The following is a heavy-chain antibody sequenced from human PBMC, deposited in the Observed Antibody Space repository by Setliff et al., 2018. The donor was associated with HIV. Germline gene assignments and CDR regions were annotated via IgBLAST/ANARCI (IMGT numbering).Heavy chain of an antibody. CDR3: ARGATRDFIVGATIFDY. J-gene: IGHJ4*02. CDR2: IYTSGSL. CDR1: GGSISSGNDY. D-gene: IGHD1-26*01. V-gene: IGHV4-61*09. Sequence: SETLSLTCSVSGGSISSGNDYWSWIRQPAGKGLEWIGHIYTSGSLNYKPSLKSRVTISVDTSKNQFSLKLSSVTAAGTAVYYCARGATRDFIVGATIFDYWGQGTLVTVSS.